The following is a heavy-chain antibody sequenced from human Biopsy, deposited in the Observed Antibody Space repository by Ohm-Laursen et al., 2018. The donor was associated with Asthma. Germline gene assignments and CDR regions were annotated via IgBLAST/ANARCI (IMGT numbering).Heavy chain of an antibody. CDR1: RFTYE. Sequence: SLRLSCAALRFTYEMHWVRQAPGKGLEWVAVISYDGSSIYYADSVKGRFTISRDNSKNTLYLQMNGLKAEDTAVYYCARDSPSGSDFDYYYFDYWGQGSLVTVSS. CDR3: ARDSPSGSDFDYYYFDY. J-gene: IGHJ4*02. D-gene: IGHD5-12*01. CDR2: ISYDGSSI. V-gene: IGHV3-30-3*01.